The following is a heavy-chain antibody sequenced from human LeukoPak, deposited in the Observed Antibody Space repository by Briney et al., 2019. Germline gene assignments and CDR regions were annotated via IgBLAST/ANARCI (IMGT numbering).Heavy chain of an antibody. V-gene: IGHV3-30*02. CDR3: ANTPVTMVRGVHYYFDY. J-gene: IGHJ4*02. Sequence: GGSLRLSXAASGFTFSSYGMHWVRQAPGKGLEWVAFIRYDGSNKYYADSVKGRFTISRDNSKNTLYLQMNSLRAEDTAVYYCANTPVTMVRGVHYYFDYWGQGTLVTVSS. CDR2: IRYDGSNK. D-gene: IGHD3-10*01. CDR1: GFTFSSYG.